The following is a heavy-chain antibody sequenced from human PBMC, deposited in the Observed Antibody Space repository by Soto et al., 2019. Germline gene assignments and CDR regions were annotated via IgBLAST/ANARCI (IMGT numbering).Heavy chain of an antibody. J-gene: IGHJ6*02. D-gene: IGHD3-16*01. CDR3: ARGGEGYYGMDV. V-gene: IGHV3-21*01. Sequence: EVQLVESGGGLVKPGGSLRLSCAASGFTFSSYSMNWVRQAPGKGLEWVSSISSSSSYIYYADSVKGRFTISRDNAKNSLYLQMNSLRAEDTAVHYCARGGEGYYGMDVWGQGTTVTVSS. CDR2: ISSSSSYI. CDR1: GFTFSSYS.